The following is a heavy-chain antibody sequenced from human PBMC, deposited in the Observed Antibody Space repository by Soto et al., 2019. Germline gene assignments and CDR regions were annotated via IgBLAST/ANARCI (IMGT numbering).Heavy chain of an antibody. D-gene: IGHD3-3*01. CDR3: ASYDFWSGYPRSFDY. CDR1: GGSISSGDYY. CDR2: IYYSGST. Sequence: SETLSLTCTVSGGSISSGDYYWSWIRQPPGKGLEWIGYIYYSGSTYYNPSLKSRVTISVDTSKNQFSLKLSSVTAADTAVYYCASYDFWSGYPRSFDYWGQGTLVTVS. J-gene: IGHJ4*02. V-gene: IGHV4-30-4*01.